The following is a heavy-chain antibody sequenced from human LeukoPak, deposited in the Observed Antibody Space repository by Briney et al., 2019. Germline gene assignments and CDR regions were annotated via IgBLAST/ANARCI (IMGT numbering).Heavy chain of an antibody. CDR2: IHGSSGRT. V-gene: IGHV3-23*01. CDR3: AKDQGSYSSSWFSDR. D-gene: IGHD6-13*01. CDR1: GFTFSAYA. J-gene: IGHJ4*02. Sequence: GGSLRLSCAASGFTFSAYAMNWVRQAPGRGLEWVSAIHGSSGRTYYVDSVRGRFTISRDNSQNTLYLQMNSLRVEDTAVYYCAKDQGSYSSSWFSDRWGQRTLVTVSS.